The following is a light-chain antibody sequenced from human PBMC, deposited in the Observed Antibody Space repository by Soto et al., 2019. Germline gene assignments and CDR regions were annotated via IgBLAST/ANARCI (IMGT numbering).Light chain of an antibody. V-gene: IGLV6-57*04. CDR1: SGSVASNY. J-gene: IGLJ2*01. CDR2: EDN. CDR3: QSYDSGILV. Sequence: LTQPHSVSESPGKTVTISCIRSSGSVASNYVQWYQQRPGSAPTTVIYEDNQRPSGVPDRFSGSIDTSSNSASLTISGLKTEDEAVYYCQSYDSGILVFGGGTQLTVL.